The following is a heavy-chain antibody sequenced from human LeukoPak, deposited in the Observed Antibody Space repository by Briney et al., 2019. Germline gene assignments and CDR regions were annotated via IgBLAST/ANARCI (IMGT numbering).Heavy chain of an antibody. CDR2: ISYDGSNK. CDR3: ARGLRQGYYYGMDV. CDR1: GFTFSSYA. Sequence: AGGSLRLSCAASGFTFSSYAMHWVRQAPGKGLEGVAVISYDGSNKYYADSVKGRFTISRDNSKNTLYLQMNSLRAEDTAVYYCARGLRQGYYYGMDVWGQGTTVTVSS. J-gene: IGHJ6*02. V-gene: IGHV3-30-3*01.